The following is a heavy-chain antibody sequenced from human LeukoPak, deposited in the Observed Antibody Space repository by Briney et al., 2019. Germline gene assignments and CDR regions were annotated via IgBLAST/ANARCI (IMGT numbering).Heavy chain of an antibody. CDR3: ARDVIGTVGTYYFDS. CDR1: GFVFNSYN. J-gene: IGHJ4*02. Sequence: PGGSLRLSCSASGFVFNSYNMNWVRQAPGKGVEWGASISSGSSYIYYADSVQGGFTISRDNAKTSLSLQMNRLRVEDTATYYCARDVIGTVGTYYFDSWGQGTLVTVSS. CDR2: ISSGSSYI. V-gene: IGHV3-21*01. D-gene: IGHD6-13*01.